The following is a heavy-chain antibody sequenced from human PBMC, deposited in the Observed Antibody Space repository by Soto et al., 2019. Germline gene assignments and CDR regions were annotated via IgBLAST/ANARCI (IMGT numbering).Heavy chain of an antibody. Sequence: QMQMQESGPRLVKPSETLSLTCTVSGASITDSYWSWIRQPPEKGLEWIGYIYFSGIANYNPSLKSRATISRDTSKNECSQKLTSVTAADTAIYYCARGDSDLAVSEAAYWGQGTLVTVSS. D-gene: IGHD2-15*01. CDR1: GASITDSY. J-gene: IGHJ1*01. V-gene: IGHV4-59*01. CDR2: IYFSGIA. CDR3: ARGDSDLAVSEAAY.